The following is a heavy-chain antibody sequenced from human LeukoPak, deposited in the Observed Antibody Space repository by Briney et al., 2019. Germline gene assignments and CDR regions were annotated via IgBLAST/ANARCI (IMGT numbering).Heavy chain of an antibody. CDR3: AGSDY. CDR1: GVPISNYY. Sequence: SETLSLTCAVSGVPISNYYWSWIRQPAGKALEWIGRVYTSGSTTYNPSFRSRVTMSVDKSKNELSLKLTSVTAADTAVYYCAGSDYWGQGTLVTVSS. J-gene: IGHJ4*02. CDR2: VYTSGST. V-gene: IGHV4-4*07.